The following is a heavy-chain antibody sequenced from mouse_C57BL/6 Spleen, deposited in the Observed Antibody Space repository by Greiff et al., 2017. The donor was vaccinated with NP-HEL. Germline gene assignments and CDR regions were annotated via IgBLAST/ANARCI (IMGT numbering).Heavy chain of an antibody. V-gene: IGHV1-55*01. CDR3: ARWPDDYDWYFDV. Sequence: VKLQQPGAELVKPGASVKMSCKASGYTFTSYWITWVKQRPGQGLEWIGDIYPGSGSTNYNEKFKSKATLTVDTSSSTAYMQLSSLTSEDSAVYYCARWPDDYDWYFDVWGTGTTVTVSS. D-gene: IGHD2-4*01. J-gene: IGHJ1*03. CDR2: IYPGSGST. CDR1: GYTFTSYW.